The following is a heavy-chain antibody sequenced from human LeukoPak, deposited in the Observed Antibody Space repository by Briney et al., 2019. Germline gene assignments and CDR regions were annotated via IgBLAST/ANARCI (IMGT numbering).Heavy chain of an antibody. Sequence: ASETLSLTCAVYGGSFSSYYWGWIRQPPGKGLEWIGEINHTGSTNYNPSLKSRVTISVDTSKNQFSLKLSSVTAADTAVYYCATYYESSGFRFDYWGQGTLVTVSS. V-gene: IGHV4-34*01. D-gene: IGHD3-22*01. CDR2: INHTGST. CDR1: GGSFSSYY. CDR3: ATYYESSGFRFDY. J-gene: IGHJ4*02.